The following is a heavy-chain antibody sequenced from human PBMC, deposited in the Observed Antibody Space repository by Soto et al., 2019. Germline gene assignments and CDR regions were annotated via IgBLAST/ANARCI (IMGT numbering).Heavy chain of an antibody. V-gene: IGHV4-59*01. D-gene: IGHD4-4*01. J-gene: IGHJ6*02. CDR3: ARDTVLLARDYYYFGMDV. CDR2: IFYSGST. CDR1: GGSISHFY. Sequence: SETLSLTCTVSGGSISHFYWSWIRQSPGKGLEWIGSIFYSGSTYYNPSLKSRFTISRDTSKDTLYLQMSSLRAEDTAVYYCARDTVLLARDYYYFGMDVWGQGTTVTVSS.